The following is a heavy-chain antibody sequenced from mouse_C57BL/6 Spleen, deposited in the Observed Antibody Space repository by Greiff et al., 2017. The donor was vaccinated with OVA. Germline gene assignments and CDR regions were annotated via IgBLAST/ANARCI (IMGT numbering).Heavy chain of an antibody. CDR3: AREYFDV. CDR2: ISYDGSN. Sequence: DVQLQESGPGLVKPSQSLSLTCSVTGYSITSGYYWNWIRQFPGTKLEWMGYISYDGSNNYNPSLKNRISIPRDTSKNQFVLKLKSVTTEDTATYYCAREYFDVWGTGTTVTVSS. J-gene: IGHJ1*03. CDR1: GYSITSGYY. V-gene: IGHV3-6*01.